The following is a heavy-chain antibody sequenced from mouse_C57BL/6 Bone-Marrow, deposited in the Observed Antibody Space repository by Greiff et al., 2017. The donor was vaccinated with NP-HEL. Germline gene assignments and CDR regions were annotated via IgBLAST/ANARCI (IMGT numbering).Heavy chain of an antibody. D-gene: IGHD2-2*01. CDR1: GFTFTDYY. Sequence: EVQVVESGGGLVQPGGSLSLSCAASGFTFTDYYMSWVRQPPGKALEWLGFIRNKANGYTTEYSASVKGRFTISRDNSQSILYLQMNALRAEDSATYYCARYRWLPYWYFDVWGTGTTVTVSS. CDR2: IRNKANGYTT. CDR3: ARYRWLPYWYFDV. V-gene: IGHV7-3*01. J-gene: IGHJ1*03.